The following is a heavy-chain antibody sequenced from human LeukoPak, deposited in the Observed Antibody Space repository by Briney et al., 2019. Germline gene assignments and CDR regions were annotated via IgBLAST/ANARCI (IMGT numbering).Heavy chain of an antibody. D-gene: IGHD6-19*01. V-gene: IGHV4-39*01. CDR1: GGSIRSSSYY. CDR2: IYYSGST. Sequence: SETLSLTCTVSGGSIRSSSYYWGWIRQPPGKGLEWIVSIYYSGSTYYNASLKSRGTISVDTSKNQFSLKLDSVTAADTAVYFCARQVVAVAGTGYFDYWGQGTLVTVSS. CDR3: ARQVVAVAGTGYFDY. J-gene: IGHJ4*02.